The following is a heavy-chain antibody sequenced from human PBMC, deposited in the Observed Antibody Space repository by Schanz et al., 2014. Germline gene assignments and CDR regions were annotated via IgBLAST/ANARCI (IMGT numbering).Heavy chain of an antibody. J-gene: IGHJ4*02. V-gene: IGHV3-23*01. D-gene: IGHD3-22*01. Sequence: EVQLSESGGGLVQPGGSLRLSCAASGFTFSIYGMSWVRQALGKGLEWVSRMIGSGSSVFYADSVKGRFTISRDNLKNTVYLQMNSLRAGDTAVYYCAKDGRLPYYGTGSDFDYWGQGTLVAVSS. CDR1: GFTFSIYG. CDR3: AKDGRLPYYGTGSDFDY. CDR2: MIGSGSSV.